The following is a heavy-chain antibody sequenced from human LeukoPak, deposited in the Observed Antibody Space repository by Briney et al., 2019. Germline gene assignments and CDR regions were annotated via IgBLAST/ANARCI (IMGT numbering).Heavy chain of an antibody. CDR2: INPSGGST. CDR3: ARDIQYGDYDGTFDY. CDR1: GYTFTRYY. Sequence: ASVKVSCKASGYTFTRYYMHWVRQAPGQGLEWMGIINPSGGSTNYAQDFQGRVTMTRDMSTSTVYMGLSSLRFEDTAVYYCARDIQYGDYDGTFDYWGQGTLVTVSS. J-gene: IGHJ4*02. V-gene: IGHV1-46*01. D-gene: IGHD5-12*01.